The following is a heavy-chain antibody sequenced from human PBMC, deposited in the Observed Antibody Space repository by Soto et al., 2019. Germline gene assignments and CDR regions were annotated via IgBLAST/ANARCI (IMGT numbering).Heavy chain of an antibody. CDR3: ARPIAAHAWGHYYYYYGMDV. CDR1: GGTFSSYA. CDR2: IIPIFGTA. V-gene: IGHV1-69*13. D-gene: IGHD6-6*01. J-gene: IGHJ6*02. Sequence: SVKVSCKASGGTFSSYAISWVRQAPGQGLEWMGGIIPIFGTANYAQKFQGRVTITADESTSTAYMELSSLRSEDTAVYYCARPIAAHAWGHYYYYYGMDVWGQGTTVTVYS.